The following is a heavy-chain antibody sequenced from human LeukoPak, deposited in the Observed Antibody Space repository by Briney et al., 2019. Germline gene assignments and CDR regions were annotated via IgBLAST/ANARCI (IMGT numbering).Heavy chain of an antibody. V-gene: IGHV3-23*01. J-gene: IGHJ6*02. CDR1: GFTFSSYA. CDR2: ISGSGGST. Sequence: PGGSLRLSCAASGFTFSSYAMSWVRQAPGKGLGWVSAISGSGGSTYYADSVKGRFTISRDNSKNTLYLQMNSLRAEDTAVYYCAEDGVPETSQRLNLKTKPPYGMDVWGQGTTVTVSS. CDR3: AEDGVPETSQRLNLKTKPPYGMDV. D-gene: IGHD1-14*01.